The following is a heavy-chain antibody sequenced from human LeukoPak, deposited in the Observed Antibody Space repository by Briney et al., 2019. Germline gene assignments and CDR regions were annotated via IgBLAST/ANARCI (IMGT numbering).Heavy chain of an antibody. CDR3: ARDPNGPLAAVAGTDY. CDR1: GGSISSYY. D-gene: IGHD6-19*01. J-gene: IGHJ4*02. V-gene: IGHV4-4*07. Sequence: SETPSLTCTVSGGSISSYYWSWIRQPPGKGLEWIGRIYTSGSTNYNPSLKSRVTMSVDTSKNQFSLKLSSVTAADTAVYYCARDPNGPLAAVAGTDYWGQGTLVTVSS. CDR2: IYTSGST.